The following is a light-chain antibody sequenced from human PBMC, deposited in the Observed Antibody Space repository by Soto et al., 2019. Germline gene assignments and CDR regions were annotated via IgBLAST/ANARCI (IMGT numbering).Light chain of an antibody. CDR1: QGISSL. CDR3: QQANSFPLT. Sequence: DIQMTQSPSSVSASVGDRVTITCRASQGISSLLAWYQQKPGKAPNLLIHTASSLQSGVPSRFSGTGSGTDFPLTISSLQPEDFATYYCQQANSFPLTFGGGTKVEIK. CDR2: TAS. J-gene: IGKJ4*01. V-gene: IGKV1-12*01.